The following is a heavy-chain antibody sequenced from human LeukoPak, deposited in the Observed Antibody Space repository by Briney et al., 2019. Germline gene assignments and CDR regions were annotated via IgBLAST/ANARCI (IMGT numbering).Heavy chain of an antibody. CDR3: ARSDYYGSGPYYMDV. CDR2: IYTSGST. J-gene: IGHJ6*03. CDR1: GDSIISYY. Sequence: SETLSLTCSVSGDSIISYYWSWIRQPAGKGLEWIGRIYTSGSTNYNPSLKSRVTMSVDTSKNQFSLKLSSVTAADTAVYYCARSDYYGSGPYYMDVWGKGTTVTVSS. V-gene: IGHV4-4*07. D-gene: IGHD3-10*01.